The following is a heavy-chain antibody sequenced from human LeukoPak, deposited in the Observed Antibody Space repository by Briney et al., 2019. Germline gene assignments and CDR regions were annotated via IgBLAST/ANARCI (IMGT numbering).Heavy chain of an antibody. CDR2: FSNSGSTI. CDR3: ARDTRTPPYSSSSFDY. CDR1: GFTFSSYE. J-gene: IGHJ4*02. V-gene: IGHV3-48*03. D-gene: IGHD6-13*01. Sequence: GGSLRLSCAASGFTFSSYEMNWVRRAPGRGLEWVSYFSNSGSTIYYANSVKGRFTISRDNAKNSLYLQMNSLRAEDTAVYYCARDTRTPPYSSSSFDYWGQGTLVTVSS.